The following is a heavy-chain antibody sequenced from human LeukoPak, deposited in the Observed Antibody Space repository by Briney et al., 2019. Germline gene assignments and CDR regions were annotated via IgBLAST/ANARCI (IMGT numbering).Heavy chain of an antibody. J-gene: IGHJ4*02. V-gene: IGHV3-23*01. CDR2: ISGSGGST. Sequence: AGGSLRLSCAASGFTFSSYAMSWVRQAPGKGLEWVSAISGSGGSTYYADSVKGRFTISRDNSKNTLYVQMNSLRPEDTAIYYCANGIQLWLYPGGFDYWGQGTLVTVSS. D-gene: IGHD2-2*01. CDR1: GFTFSSYA. CDR3: ANGIQLWLYPGGFDY.